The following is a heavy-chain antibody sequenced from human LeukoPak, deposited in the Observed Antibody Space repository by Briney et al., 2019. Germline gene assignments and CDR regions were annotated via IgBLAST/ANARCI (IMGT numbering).Heavy chain of an antibody. CDR3: ARDPSQLLHLDY. CDR2: IRNDGRNK. V-gene: IGHV3-33*01. Sequence: PGRSLRLSCAASGFPFSNYAMHWVRQAPGKGLEWVAVIRNDGRNKYYADSVKGRFTISRDNSKNTLYLQMNSLRAEDTAIYYCARDPSQLLHLDYWAQGTLVTVSS. J-gene: IGHJ4*02. D-gene: IGHD2-2*01. CDR1: GFPFSNYA.